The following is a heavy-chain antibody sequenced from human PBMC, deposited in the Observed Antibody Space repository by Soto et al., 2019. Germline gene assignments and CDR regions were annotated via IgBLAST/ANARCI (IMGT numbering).Heavy chain of an antibody. Sequence: QVQLQESGPGLVKPSQTQSLTCNVSGVSISSGGYYWSWIRQHPAKGLEWIGHIYYSGSTYYNPSLKSRVTISVDTSKNQFSLKLSSVTAADTAVYYCARGRPDDYGDPDYFDYWGQGALVTVSS. CDR2: IYYSGST. V-gene: IGHV4-31*03. J-gene: IGHJ4*02. D-gene: IGHD4-17*01. CDR3: ARGRPDDYGDPDYFDY. CDR1: GVSISSGGYY.